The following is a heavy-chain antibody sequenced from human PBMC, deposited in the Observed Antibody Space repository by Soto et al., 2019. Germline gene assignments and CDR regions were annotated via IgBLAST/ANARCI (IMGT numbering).Heavy chain of an antibody. J-gene: IGHJ4*02. Sequence: SETLSLTCAFSGYSISSGYYWGWIRQPPGKGLEWIGSIYHSGSTYYNPSLKSRVTISVDTSKNQFSLKLSSVTAADTAVYYCANYYYDSSGPHYWGQGTLVTVSS. D-gene: IGHD3-22*01. CDR1: GYSISSGYY. CDR2: IYHSGST. V-gene: IGHV4-38-2*01. CDR3: ANYYYDSSGPHY.